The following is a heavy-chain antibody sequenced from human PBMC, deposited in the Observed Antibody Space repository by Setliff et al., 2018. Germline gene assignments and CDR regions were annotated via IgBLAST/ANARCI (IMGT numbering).Heavy chain of an antibody. J-gene: IGHJ5*02. V-gene: IGHV3-23*01. D-gene: IGHD6-6*01. CDR2: ISAGGGST. Sequence: GGSLRLSCAASGFSLSSYAMTWVRQAPGKGLEWVSAISAGGGSTYSADSVKGRFTISRDNAKNTLYLQMNSLRAEDTAVYYCARVISGSSFINWFDPWGQGTLVTVSS. CDR3: ARVISGSSFINWFDP. CDR1: GFSLSSYA.